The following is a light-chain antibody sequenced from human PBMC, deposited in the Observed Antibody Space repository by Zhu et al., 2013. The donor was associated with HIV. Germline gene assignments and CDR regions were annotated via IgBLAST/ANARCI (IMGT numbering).Light chain of an antibody. J-gene: IGKJ1*01. Sequence: DIVMTQTPLSLSVTPGQPASISCKSSQSLLHSDGKTYLYWYLQKPGQPPQLLIYEVSNRFSGVPDRFSGSGSGTDFTLTISGLQPEDFATYYCQQYSSYSTFGQGTKVEIK. CDR1: QSLLHSDGKTY. V-gene: IGKV2D-29*01. CDR3: QQYSSYST. CDR2: EVS.